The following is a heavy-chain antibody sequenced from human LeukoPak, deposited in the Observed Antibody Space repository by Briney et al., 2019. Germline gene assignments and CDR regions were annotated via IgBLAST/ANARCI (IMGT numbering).Heavy chain of an antibody. CDR3: ARTTRYCSGGSCYILDY. V-gene: IGHV3-21*01. CDR1: GFTFSSYS. CDR2: ISSSSSYI. D-gene: IGHD2-15*01. Sequence: GGSLSLSCAASGFTFSSYSMNWIRQAPGKGLEWVSSISSSSSYIYYADSVKGRFTISRDNAKNSLYLQMNSLRAEDTAVYYCARTTRYCSGGSCYILDYWGQGTLVTVSS. J-gene: IGHJ4*02.